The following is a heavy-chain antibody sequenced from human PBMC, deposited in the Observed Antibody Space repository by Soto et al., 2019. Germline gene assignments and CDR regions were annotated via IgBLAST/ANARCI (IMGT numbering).Heavy chain of an antibody. V-gene: IGHV4-30-4*01. CDR1: GGSISSGDYY. D-gene: IGHD3-3*01. J-gene: IGHJ5*02. Sequence: SLTCTVSGGSISSGDYYWSWIRQPPGKGLEWIGYIYYSGSTYYNPSLKSRVTISVDTSKNQFSLKLSSVTAADTAVYYCARLFTIFGWGSAGYNWFDPWGQGTLVTVSS. CDR2: IYYSGST. CDR3: ARLFTIFGWGSAGYNWFDP.